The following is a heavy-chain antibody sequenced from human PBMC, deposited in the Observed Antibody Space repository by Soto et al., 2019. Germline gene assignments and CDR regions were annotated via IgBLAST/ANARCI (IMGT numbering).Heavy chain of an antibody. CDR1: GYTFTSYD. CDR3: ARDRNWVDP. V-gene: IGHV1-18*01. CDR2: MSTSNGNT. Sequence: QVKLVQSGAEVKKPGASVKVSCKASGYTFTSYDISWVRQAPGQGLEWMGWMSTSNGNTNYAQKLLGRVTMTTDTSTSTANMELRSLRPDDTAVYFCARDRNWVDPWGQGTLVTVS. J-gene: IGHJ5*02.